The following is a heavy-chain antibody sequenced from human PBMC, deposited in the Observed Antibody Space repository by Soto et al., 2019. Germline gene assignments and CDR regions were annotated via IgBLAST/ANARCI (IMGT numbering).Heavy chain of an antibody. V-gene: IGHV2-5*02. CDR3: AHGRTSGKTIVFEY. J-gene: IGHJ4*02. Sequence: QITVKASGPALVKPTQTLTLTCTFSGLAFSTADRAVGWIRQAPGKALDWLALIDGDDNKRYSPSLKNRLTIASGTSKNQVVLTRTDMDPVDTATYSWAHGRTSGKTIVFEYWGQGTPVTVSA. CDR2: IDGDDNK. D-gene: IGHD1-1*01. CDR1: GLAFSTADRA.